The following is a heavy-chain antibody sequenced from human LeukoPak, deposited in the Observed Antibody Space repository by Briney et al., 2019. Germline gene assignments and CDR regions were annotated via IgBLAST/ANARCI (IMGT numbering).Heavy chain of an antibody. CDR3: ARWREVGATTPYYYYMDV. D-gene: IGHD1-26*01. CDR1: GYTFTSYG. CDR2: ISAYNGNT. V-gene: IGHV1-18*01. J-gene: IGHJ6*03. Sequence: ASVKVSCKASGYTFTSYGISWVRQAPGQGLEWMGWISAYNGNTNYAQKLQGRVTMTTDTSTSTAYMELRSLRSDDTAVYYCARWREVGATTPYYYYMDVWGKGTTVTVSS.